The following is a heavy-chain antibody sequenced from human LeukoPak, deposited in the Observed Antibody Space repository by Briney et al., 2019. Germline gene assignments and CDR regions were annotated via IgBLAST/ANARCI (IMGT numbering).Heavy chain of an antibody. CDR3: AKDDDWLRFEH. V-gene: IGHV3-23*01. CDR1: GFTFSSHG. J-gene: IGHJ4*02. Sequence: PGGSLRHSCAASGFTFSSHGMNWVRQAPGKGLEWVSGISGSGGRTYYADSVKGRFTISRDNSNHMLYLQMNSLIAEDTAIYYCAKDDDWLRFEHWGRGTPVSVSS. D-gene: IGHD5-12*01. CDR2: ISGSGGRT.